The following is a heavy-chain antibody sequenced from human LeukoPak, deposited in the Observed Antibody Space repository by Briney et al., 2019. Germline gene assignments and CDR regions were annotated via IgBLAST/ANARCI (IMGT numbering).Heavy chain of an antibody. J-gene: IGHJ4*02. Sequence: SETLSLTCAGYGGSFSGYYWSWIRQPPGKGLECIGEIHHSGGTNYNPSLKSRVTLSVDTSKNQFSLKLSSVTAADTAVYYCARSRGWLQSHPLGYWGQGTLVTVSS. D-gene: IGHD5-24*01. CDR2: IHHSGGT. CDR1: GGSFSGYY. CDR3: ARSRGWLQSHPLGY. V-gene: IGHV4-34*01.